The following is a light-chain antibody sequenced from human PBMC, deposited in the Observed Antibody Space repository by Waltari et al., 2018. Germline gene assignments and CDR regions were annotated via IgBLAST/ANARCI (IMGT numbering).Light chain of an antibody. CDR3: QVWDRSTDHVV. Sequence: SYVLTQPPSVSVAPGKTARITCGGNNIGGKSVHWYQQRPGQAPGLVIAYDSDRTAGIPGRFSGSKCGNTATLTISRVEAGDEADDYCQVWDRSTDHVVFGGGTKLTVL. V-gene: IGLV3-21*04. J-gene: IGLJ2*01. CDR2: YDS. CDR1: NIGGKS.